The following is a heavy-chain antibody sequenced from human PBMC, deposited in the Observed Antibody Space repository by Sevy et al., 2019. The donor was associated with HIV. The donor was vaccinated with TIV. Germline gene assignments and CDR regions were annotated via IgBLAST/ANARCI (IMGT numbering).Heavy chain of an antibody. J-gene: IGHJ3*02. V-gene: IGHV4-30-2*01. CDR1: GGSISSGGYS. CDR3: ARGPDEARMYYYDSKGDFDI. Sequence: SETLSLTCAVSGGSISSGGYSWSWIRQPPGKGREWIGYIYDSGSTYYNPSLKSQVTISVDRSKNPFSLKLSSVTAADTAVYYCARGPDEARMYYYDSKGDFDIWGQGTMVTVSS. CDR2: IYDSGST. D-gene: IGHD3-22*01.